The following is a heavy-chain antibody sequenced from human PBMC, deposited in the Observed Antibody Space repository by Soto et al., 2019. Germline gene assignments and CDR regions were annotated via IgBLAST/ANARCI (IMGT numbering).Heavy chain of an antibody. J-gene: IGHJ5*02. CDR2: MNPNSGNT. CDR3: ARATGRSSVNNWFDP. Sequence: ASVKVSCQASGYTFTSYDINWVRQATGQGLERMGWMNPNSGNTGYAQKFQGRVTMTRNTSISTAYMELSSLRSEDTAVYYCARATGRSSVNNWFDPWGQGTLVTVSS. D-gene: IGHD2-2*01. V-gene: IGHV1-8*01. CDR1: GYTFTSYD.